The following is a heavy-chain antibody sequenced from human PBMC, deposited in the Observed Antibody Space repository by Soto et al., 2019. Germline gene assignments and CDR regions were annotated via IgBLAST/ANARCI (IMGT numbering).Heavy chain of an antibody. CDR3: ARAPLDDYCSMDV. J-gene: IGHJ6*02. Sequence: PGGSLRLCCTASEFTFRSYGMHWVRQARGKGLEWVAGISTDGSNKYNADSVKGRFTISRDNSKNTLYLQMDTLRTEDTAVYYCARAPLDDYCSMDVWGQGTRVTVSS. CDR1: EFTFRSYG. CDR2: ISTDGSNK. V-gene: IGHV3-30*03. D-gene: IGHD1-1*01.